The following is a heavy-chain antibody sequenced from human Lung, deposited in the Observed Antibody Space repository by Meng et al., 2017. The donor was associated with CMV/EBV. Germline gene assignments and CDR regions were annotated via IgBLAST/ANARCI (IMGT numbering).Heavy chain of an antibody. V-gene: IGHV3-21*01. Sequence: SXAASGFTFNTYTMNWVRQAPGKGLEWVSSISSSSSFTYYADSVKGRFTISRDNAKNSLYLQMNSLRAEDTAVYYCARQKGATLDYFDYWGQGTLVTVSS. D-gene: IGHD1-26*01. J-gene: IGHJ4*02. CDR1: GFTFNTYT. CDR2: ISSSSSFT. CDR3: ARQKGATLDYFDY.